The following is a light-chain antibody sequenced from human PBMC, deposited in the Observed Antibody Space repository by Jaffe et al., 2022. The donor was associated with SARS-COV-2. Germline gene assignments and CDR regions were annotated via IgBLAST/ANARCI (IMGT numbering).Light chain of an antibody. CDR2: WAS. CDR1: QSVLYSSNNKNY. CDR3: QQYYSIPYT. V-gene: IGKV4-1*01. J-gene: IGKJ2*01. Sequence: DIVMTQSPDSLAVSLGERATINCKSGQSVLYSSNNKNYLAWYQQKLGQPPKLLIYWASTRESGVPDRFSGSGSGTDFTLTISSLQAEDVAVYYCQQYYSIPYTFGQGTKLEIK.